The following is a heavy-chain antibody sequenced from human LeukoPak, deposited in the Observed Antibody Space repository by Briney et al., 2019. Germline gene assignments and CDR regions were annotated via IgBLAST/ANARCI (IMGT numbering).Heavy chain of an antibody. Sequence: ASVKVSCKASGYTFTGYYMHWVRQAPGQGLEWMGWINPNSGGTNYAQKFQGRVTMTRDTSISTAYMELSRLRSDDTAVYYCATNLVVPAAIVEIWVFFHAFDIWGQGTMVTVSS. CDR3: ATNLVVPAAIVEIWVFFHAFDI. V-gene: IGHV1-2*02. J-gene: IGHJ3*02. CDR1: GYTFTGYY. CDR2: INPNSGGT. D-gene: IGHD2-2*01.